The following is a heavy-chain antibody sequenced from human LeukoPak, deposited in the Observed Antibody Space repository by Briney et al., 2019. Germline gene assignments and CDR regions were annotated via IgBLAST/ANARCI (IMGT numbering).Heavy chain of an antibody. CDR3: ARAYFDSSGNYYYYYYYMDV. CDR2: IYYSGST. Sequence: PSGTLSLTCTVSGGSISSYYWSWIRQPPGKGLEWIGYIYYSGSTNYNPSLKSRVTISVDTSKNQFSLKLSSVTAADTAVYYCARAYFDSSGNYYYYYYYMDVWGKGTTVTVSS. D-gene: IGHD3-22*01. V-gene: IGHV4-59*01. CDR1: GGSISSYY. J-gene: IGHJ6*03.